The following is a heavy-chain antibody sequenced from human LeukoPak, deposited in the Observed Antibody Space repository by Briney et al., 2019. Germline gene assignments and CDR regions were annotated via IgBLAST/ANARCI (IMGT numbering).Heavy chain of an antibody. CDR3: TRDLLYYYDSSSY. Sequence: KVSCKAYGYTFTIYGISWVRQAPRQGLEWMGWISAYNGNTNHAQKLPGRVTMTTDTSTRTAYMALRSLRSDDTAGYYCTRDLLYYYDSSSYWGQGTLVTVSS. CDR2: ISAYNGNT. CDR1: GYTFTIYG. V-gene: IGHV1-18*01. D-gene: IGHD3-22*01. J-gene: IGHJ4*02.